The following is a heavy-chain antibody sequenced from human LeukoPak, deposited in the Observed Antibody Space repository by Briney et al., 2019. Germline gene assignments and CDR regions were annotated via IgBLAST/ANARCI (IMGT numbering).Heavy chain of an antibody. CDR2: INPSGGST. V-gene: IGHV1-46*01. J-gene: IGHJ6*02. CDR3: ARALLDRGYGMDV. Sequence: ASVKVSCKAFGYIFTSYYMHWVRQAPGQGLEWMGIINPSGGSTSYAQKFQGRVTMTRDTSTSTVYMELSSLRSEDTAVYYCARALLDRGYGMDVWGQGTTVTVSS. CDR1: GYIFTSYY.